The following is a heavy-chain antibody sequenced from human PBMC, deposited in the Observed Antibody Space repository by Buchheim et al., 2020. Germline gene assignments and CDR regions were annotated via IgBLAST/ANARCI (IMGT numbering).Heavy chain of an antibody. CDR1: GGSISSYY. J-gene: IGHJ5*02. V-gene: IGHV4-59*01. Sequence: QVQLQESGPGLVKPSETLSLTCTVSGGSISSYYWSWIRQPPGKGLEWIGYIYYSGSTNYNPSLKSRVTISVDTSKNQFSLKLSSVTAADTAVYYCARDRYDFWSGGGYNWFDPWGQGTL. D-gene: IGHD3-3*01. CDR2: IYYSGST. CDR3: ARDRYDFWSGGGYNWFDP.